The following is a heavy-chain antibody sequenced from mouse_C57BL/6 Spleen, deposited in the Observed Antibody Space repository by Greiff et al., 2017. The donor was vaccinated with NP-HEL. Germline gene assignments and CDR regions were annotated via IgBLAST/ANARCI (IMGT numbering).Heavy chain of an antibody. Sequence: VQLKQSGAELVRPGASVKLSCTASGFNIKDDYMHWVKQRPEQGLEWIGWIDPENGDTEYASKFQGKATITADTSSNTAYLQLSSLTSEDTAVYYCTSLTTVVARFDYWGQGTTLTVSS. CDR3: TSLTTVVARFDY. CDR2: IDPENGDT. J-gene: IGHJ2*01. CDR1: GFNIKDDY. V-gene: IGHV14-4*01. D-gene: IGHD1-1*01.